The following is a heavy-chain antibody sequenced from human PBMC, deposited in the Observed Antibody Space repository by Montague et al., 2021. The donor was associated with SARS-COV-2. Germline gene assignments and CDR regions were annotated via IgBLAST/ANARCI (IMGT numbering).Heavy chain of an antibody. J-gene: IGHJ6*02. CDR3: ARDDIVLQGVTKGMDV. CDR2: MYYSGST. Sequence: SETLYLTCTVSGGSISSSNYYWGWIRQPPGKGLEWIGNMYYSGSTYYNPSLKSRVTISIDTSKNQFSLKLSSVTAADTAVYYCARDDIVLQGVTKGMDVWGQWTTVTVSS. CDR1: GGSISSSNYY. D-gene: IGHD3-10*01. V-gene: IGHV4-39*07.